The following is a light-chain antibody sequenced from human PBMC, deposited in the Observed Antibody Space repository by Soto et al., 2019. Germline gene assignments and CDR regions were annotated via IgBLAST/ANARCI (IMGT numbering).Light chain of an antibody. CDR1: QSVTSK. CDR2: GTS. CDR3: LQYHDWTPWT. J-gene: IGKJ1*01. Sequence: PGKSATLSCMASQSVTSKLAWYQQRPGQAPRLLIYGTSTRATGVPARFSGSGSGTDFTLTISGLQSEDFAVYYCLQYHDWTPWTLGQGTEVDIK. V-gene: IGKV3-15*01.